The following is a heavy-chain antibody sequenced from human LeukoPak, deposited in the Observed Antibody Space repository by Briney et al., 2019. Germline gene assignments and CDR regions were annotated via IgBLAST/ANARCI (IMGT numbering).Heavy chain of an antibody. D-gene: IGHD3-9*01. CDR1: GFTFSNYN. CDR3: ARDRLRYFDSARSGGGYYMDV. CDR2: ITSGGSYI. Sequence: GGSLKLSCAASGFTFSNYNMNWVRQAPGKVLEWVSSITSGGSYIYYADSVKGRFTISRDNAKNSLYLQMNSLRAEDTAVYYCARDRLRYFDSARSGGGYYMDVWGKGTTVTVSS. V-gene: IGHV3-21*01. J-gene: IGHJ6*03.